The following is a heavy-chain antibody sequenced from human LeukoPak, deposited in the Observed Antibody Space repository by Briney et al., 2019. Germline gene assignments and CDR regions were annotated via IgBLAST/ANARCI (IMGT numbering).Heavy chain of an antibody. Sequence: PGGSLRLSCAASGFTFSSYGMHWVRQAPGKGLEWVAVISYDGSNKYYADSVKGRFTISRDNSKNTLHLQMNSLRAEDTAVYYCARDLSPNCSGGSCYEDRYYYYGMDVWGQGTTITVSS. CDR1: GFTFSSYG. D-gene: IGHD2-15*01. CDR3: ARDLSPNCSGGSCYEDRYYYYGMDV. CDR2: ISYDGSNK. V-gene: IGHV3-30*03. J-gene: IGHJ6*02.